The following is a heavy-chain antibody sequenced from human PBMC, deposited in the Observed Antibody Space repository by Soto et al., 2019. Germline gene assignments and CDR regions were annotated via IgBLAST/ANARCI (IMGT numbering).Heavy chain of an antibody. CDR3: AREIVQNWFDP. V-gene: IGHV3-30-3*01. CDR2: ISYDGSNK. CDR1: GFTFSSYA. Sequence: ALRLSCAVSGFTFSSYAMHWIRQAPGKGLEWVAVISYDGSNKYYADSVKGRFTISRDNSKNTLYLQMNSLRAEDTAVYYCAREIVQNWFDPWGQGTLVTVSS. D-gene: IGHD2-21*01. J-gene: IGHJ5*02.